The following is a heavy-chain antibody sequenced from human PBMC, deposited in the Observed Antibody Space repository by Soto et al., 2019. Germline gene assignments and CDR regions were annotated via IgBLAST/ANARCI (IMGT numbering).Heavy chain of an antibody. CDR3: ARGSEYSSGYWGRWFDP. J-gene: IGHJ5*02. D-gene: IGHD3-22*01. CDR1: YGSVNSGSFY. Sequence: TLSLTCTVSYGSVNSGSFYWNWIRQPPGKGLEWIGYIYYTGSTNYNPSLKSRVTTSVDTSKHPFSLKLSSVTTADTSQYQWARGSEYSSGYWGRWFDPCGEGTLVTV. V-gene: IGHV4-61*01. CDR2: IYYTGST.